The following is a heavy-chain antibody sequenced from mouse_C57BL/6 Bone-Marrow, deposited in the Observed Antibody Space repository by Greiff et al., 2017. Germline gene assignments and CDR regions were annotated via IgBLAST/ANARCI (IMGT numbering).Heavy chain of an antibody. CDR1: GYTFTSYW. D-gene: IGHD1-1*01. CDR2: IDPSDSYT. Sequence: VQLQQPGAELVMPGASVKLSCKASGYTFTSYWMHWVKQRPGQGLEWIGEIDPSDSYTNYNQKFQGKSTLTVDKSSSTAYMQLSSLTSEDSAVYYCAREGPYYYGSSWFAYWGQGTLVTVSA. CDR3: AREGPYYYGSSWFAY. J-gene: IGHJ3*01. V-gene: IGHV1-69*01.